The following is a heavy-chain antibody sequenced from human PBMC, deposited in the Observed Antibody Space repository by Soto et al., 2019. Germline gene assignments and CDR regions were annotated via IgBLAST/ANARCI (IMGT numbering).Heavy chain of an antibody. CDR3: ARASVTSWLYYYYYGMDV. Sequence: EVQLVESGGGLVQPGGSLRLSCAASGFTFSSYCMSWVRQAPGKGLEWVANIKQDGSEKYYVDSVKGRFTISRDNAKNSLYLQMNSLRAEDTAVYYCARASVTSWLYYYYYGMDVWGQGTTVTVSS. V-gene: IGHV3-7*04. CDR1: GFTFSSYC. D-gene: IGHD2-2*01. CDR2: IKQDGSEK. J-gene: IGHJ6*02.